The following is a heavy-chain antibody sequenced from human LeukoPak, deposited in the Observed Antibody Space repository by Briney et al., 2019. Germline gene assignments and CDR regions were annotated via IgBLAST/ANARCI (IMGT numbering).Heavy chain of an antibody. CDR2: ISSSSSYI. CDR1: GFTFSSYS. Sequence: AGSMTLSRAASGFTFSSYSMNWVRQAPGKGMEWVSSISSSSSYIYYADSVKGRFTISRDNAKNSLYLQMNSLRAGDTAVYYCARDGSGYCSSTSCYWVGTFDIWGQGTMVTVSS. J-gene: IGHJ3*02. V-gene: IGHV3-21*01. CDR3: ARDGSGYCSSTSCYWVGTFDI. D-gene: IGHD2-2*01.